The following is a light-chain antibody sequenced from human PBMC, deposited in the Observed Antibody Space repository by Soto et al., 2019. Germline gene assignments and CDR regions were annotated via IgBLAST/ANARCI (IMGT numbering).Light chain of an antibody. CDR2: GVS. V-gene: IGLV2-14*01. CDR1: KNDIGSSDY. Sequence: QSALTQPASVSASPGQSITISCTGGKNDIGSSDYVSWYQQHPAKAPKLIIYGVSNRPSGTSDRFSGSKSGNTASLTISGLQADDEADYYCSSSTSSNTLVFGGGTKLTVL. CDR3: SSSTSSNTLV. J-gene: IGLJ3*02.